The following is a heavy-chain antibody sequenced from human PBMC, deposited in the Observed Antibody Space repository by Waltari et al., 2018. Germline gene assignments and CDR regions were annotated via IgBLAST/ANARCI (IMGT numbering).Heavy chain of an antibody. D-gene: IGHD1-26*01. V-gene: IGHV3-23*01. CDR3: SKLRGTYHNYYFDY. J-gene: IGHJ4*02. CDR1: GGTIKHQD. CDR2: IGGDGSNP. Sequence: AQLLDSGGGLVRPGGSLITSCLAAGGTIKHQDMGWVRQAPGKGLEWVSAIGGDGSNPFSADSVKGRFTISKDNSKNTVSLQMNSLRAEDTALYYCSKLRGTYHNYYFDYWGQGTLVTVSS.